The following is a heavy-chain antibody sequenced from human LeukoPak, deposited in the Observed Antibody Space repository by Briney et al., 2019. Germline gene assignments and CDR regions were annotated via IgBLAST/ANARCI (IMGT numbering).Heavy chain of an antibody. CDR1: GGSISSYY. Sequence: SETLSLTCTVSGGSISSYYWSWIRQPPGKGLEWIGYIYYSGSTNYNPSLKSRVTISVDTSKNQFSLRLSSVTAADTAVYYCAREGGYGSGFLAYWGQGALVTVSS. CDR3: AREGGYGSGFLAY. CDR2: IYYSGST. J-gene: IGHJ4*02. V-gene: IGHV4-59*01. D-gene: IGHD3-10*01.